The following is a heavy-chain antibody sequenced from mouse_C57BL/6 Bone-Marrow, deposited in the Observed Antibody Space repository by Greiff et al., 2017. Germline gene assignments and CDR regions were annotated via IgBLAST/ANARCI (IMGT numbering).Heavy chain of an antibody. V-gene: IGHV1-50*01. CDR2: IDPSDSYT. D-gene: IGHD1-1*01. CDR3: ARDGSPFFDY. Sequence: QAHVKQPGAELVKPGASVKLSCKASGYTFTSYWMQWVKQRPGQGLEWIGEIDPSDSYTNYNQKFKGKATLTVDTSSSTAYMQLSSLTSEDSAVYYCARDGSPFFDYWGQGTTLTVSS. J-gene: IGHJ2*01. CDR1: GYTFTSYW.